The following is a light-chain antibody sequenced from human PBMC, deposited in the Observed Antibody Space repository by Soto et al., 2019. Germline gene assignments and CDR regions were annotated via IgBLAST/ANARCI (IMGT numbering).Light chain of an antibody. CDR2: AAS. CDR1: ESIRNN. J-gene: IGKJ1*01. V-gene: IGKV1-39*01. CDR3: QQTYSTPRGA. Sequence: DIQMTQSPSSLSASVGDRVTITCRASESIRNNLNWYQQKPGKAPKLLIYAASTLQSGVPSRFSGGGSGTEFTLTIGSLQPEDFTTYYRQQTYSTPRGAFGQGTKVDIK.